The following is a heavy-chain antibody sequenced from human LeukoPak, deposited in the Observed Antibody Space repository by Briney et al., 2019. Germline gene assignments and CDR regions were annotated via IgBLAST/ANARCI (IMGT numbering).Heavy chain of an antibody. V-gene: IGHV1-46*01. J-gene: IGHJ4*02. CDR1: GYTFTGYY. Sequence: ASVKVSCKASGYTFTGYYMHWVRQAPGQGLEWMGIINPSGGSTSYAQKFQGRVTMTRDTSTSTVYMELSSLRSEDTAVYYCARDWSPGHCSGGSCYSEYFDYWGQGTLVTVSS. CDR2: INPSGGST. CDR3: ARDWSPGHCSGGSCYSEYFDY. D-gene: IGHD2-15*01.